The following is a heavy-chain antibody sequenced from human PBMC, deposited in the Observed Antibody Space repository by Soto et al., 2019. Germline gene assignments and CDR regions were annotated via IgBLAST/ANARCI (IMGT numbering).Heavy chain of an antibody. CDR1: GFTFSSYG. CDR2: IPVVGGRR. CDR3: AGEGDRYGTVCFDS. Sequence: EVQLLDSGGGLVQPGGSLRLSCAASGFTFSSYGMSWVRQAPGKGLEWVAGIPVVGGRRYYADSVKGRFTISRDNAKNTLSLQMNSMRVEDAAVYFCAGEGDRYGTVCFDSWGQGTLVTVSS. J-gene: IGHJ4*02. D-gene: IGHD1-1*01. V-gene: IGHV3-23*01.